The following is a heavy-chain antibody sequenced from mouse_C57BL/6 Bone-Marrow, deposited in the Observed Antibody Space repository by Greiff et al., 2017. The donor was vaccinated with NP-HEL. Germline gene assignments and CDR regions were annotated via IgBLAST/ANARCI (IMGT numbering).Heavy chain of an antibody. J-gene: IGHJ2*01. Sequence: EVKLVESGGGLVKPGGSLKLSCAASGFTFSDYGMHWVRQAPEKGLEWVAYISSGSSTIYYADTVKGRFTISRDNAKNTLFLQMTSLRSEDTAMYYCARWTVVAADYWGQGTTLTVSS. CDR1: GFTFSDYG. D-gene: IGHD1-1*01. V-gene: IGHV5-17*01. CDR3: ARWTVVAADY. CDR2: ISSGSSTI.